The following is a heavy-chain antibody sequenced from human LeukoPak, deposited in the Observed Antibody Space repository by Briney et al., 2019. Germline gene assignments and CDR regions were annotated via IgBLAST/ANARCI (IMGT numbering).Heavy chain of an antibody. Sequence: QTGGSLRLSCAASGFTSSASAVHWVRQASGKGLEWIGRIRSKANNYATAYAGSLKGRFTVSRDDSKNTAYLQMNSLKTEDSAVYFCARDSSSEGPLDYWGQGTLVAVSS. V-gene: IGHV3-73*01. J-gene: IGHJ4*02. CDR2: IRSKANNYAT. CDR3: ARDSSSEGPLDY. D-gene: IGHD6-6*01. CDR1: GFTSSASA.